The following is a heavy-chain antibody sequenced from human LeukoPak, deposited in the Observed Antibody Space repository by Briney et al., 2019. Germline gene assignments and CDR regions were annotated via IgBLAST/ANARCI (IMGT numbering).Heavy chain of an antibody. V-gene: IGHV4-59*08. D-gene: IGHD6-6*01. CDR3: ARHRAYSSSSPFDY. CDR1: GAAISGVY. J-gene: IGHJ4*02. Sequence: SETLSFTGSAAGAAISGVYWSWIRQPPGKVQDRIGDIYYTGSTNYSPSLKSRVLMFVDMSKNQFSLRLSSVTAADTAVYYCARHRAYSSSSPFDYWGQGTLVTVSS. CDR2: IYYTGST.